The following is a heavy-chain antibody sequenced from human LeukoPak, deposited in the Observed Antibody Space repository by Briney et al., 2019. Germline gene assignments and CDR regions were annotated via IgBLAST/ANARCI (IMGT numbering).Heavy chain of an antibody. J-gene: IGHJ4*02. CDR3: ARDRLVLRGYGTLHFDY. CDR1: GYTFTGYY. V-gene: IGHV1-2*02. CDR2: INPNSGGT. Sequence: ASVKVSCKASGYTFTGYYMHWVRQAPGQGLEWMGWINPNSGGTNYAQKFQGRVTITRDTSISTAYMELSRLRSDDTAVYYCARDRLVLRGYGTLHFDYWGQGTLVTVSS. D-gene: IGHD3-22*01.